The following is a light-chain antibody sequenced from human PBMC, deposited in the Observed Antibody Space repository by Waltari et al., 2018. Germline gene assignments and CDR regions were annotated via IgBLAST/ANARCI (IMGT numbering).Light chain of an antibody. CDR2: KGS. CDR1: SGSVSTTSY. V-gene: IGLV8-61*01. Sequence: QTVVTQEPSLSVSPGGTVTLTCALTSGSVSTTSYATWYQQTPGQPPRTLVYKGSSPCSGVPDRFSCSVRVNTAALTITGAQADDEANYYCSLYMGSGIWVFGGGTKLTVL. J-gene: IGLJ3*02. CDR3: SLYMGSGIWV.